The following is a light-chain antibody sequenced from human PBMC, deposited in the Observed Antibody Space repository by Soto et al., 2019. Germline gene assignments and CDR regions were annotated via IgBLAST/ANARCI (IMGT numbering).Light chain of an antibody. CDR2: DSS. J-gene: IGKJ5*01. Sequence: ATRPVRASQNVDKFLAWYQQRPGQPPRLLIFDSSNRATGVPVRFSGSGSGTVFTLTIVSLAPEEFAVFYWQQRGRWPTVGQGTRLEIK. CDR3: QQRGRWPT. CDR1: QNVDKF. V-gene: IGKV3-11*01.